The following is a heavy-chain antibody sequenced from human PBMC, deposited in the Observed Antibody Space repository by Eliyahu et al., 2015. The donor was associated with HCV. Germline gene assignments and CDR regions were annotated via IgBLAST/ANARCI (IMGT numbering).Heavy chain of an antibody. Sequence: EVQLVESGGGLVKPGGSLRLSCAASGXXFXXAWMSWVRQAPGKGXEXIGRIKSKTDGGTTDYAAPVKGRFTISRDDSKSTLYLQMNSLKTEDTAVYYCTTGAPGGFDYYLDVWGQGTTVTVSS. CDR1: GXXFXXAW. CDR2: IKSKTDGGTT. CDR3: TTGAPGGFDYYLDV. J-gene: IGHJ6*03. D-gene: IGHD3-10*01. V-gene: IGHV3-15*01.